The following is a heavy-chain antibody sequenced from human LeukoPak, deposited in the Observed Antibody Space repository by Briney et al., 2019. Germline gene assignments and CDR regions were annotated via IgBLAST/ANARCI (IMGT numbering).Heavy chain of an antibody. CDR1: GFTFSSYG. J-gene: IGHJ4*02. CDR3: AEDSRQRGFDY. V-gene: IGHV3-23*01. CDR2: ISGSGGST. Sequence: GGTLRLSCAASGFTFSSYGMSWVRQAPGKGLEWVSAISGSGGSTYYADSVKGRFTISRDNSKNTLYLQMNSLRAEDTAVYYCAEDSRQRGFDYWGQGTLVTVSS.